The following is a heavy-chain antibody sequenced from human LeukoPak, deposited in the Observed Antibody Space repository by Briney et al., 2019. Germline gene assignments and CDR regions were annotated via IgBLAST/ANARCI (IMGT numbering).Heavy chain of an antibody. CDR1: GFTFSSYA. CDR3: AKAQTEYTSRIYYFDY. CDR2: ISGRGGRT. J-gene: IGHJ4*02. V-gene: IGHV3-23*01. D-gene: IGHD6-6*01. Sequence: GGSLRLSCEASGFTFSSYAMSWVRQAPGKGLEWVSGISGRGGRTNYPDSVKGRFTISRDNSKNTLYLQMNSLRAEDTAVYYCAKAQTEYTSRIYYFDYWGQGTLVTVSS.